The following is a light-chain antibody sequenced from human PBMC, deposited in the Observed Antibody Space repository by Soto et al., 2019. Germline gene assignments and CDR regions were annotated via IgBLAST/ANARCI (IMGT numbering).Light chain of an antibody. CDR2: GAS. CDR3: QQYNNWPPP. J-gene: IGKJ5*01. V-gene: IGKV3-20*01. Sequence: EIVLTQAPGTLSLSPGERATLSCRASQSVSSNYLAWYQQKPGQAPRLLIYGASSRATGIPDRLSGSGSGTNFTLTISSLQSEDSAVYYCQQYNNWPPPFGQGTRLEI. CDR1: QSVSSNY.